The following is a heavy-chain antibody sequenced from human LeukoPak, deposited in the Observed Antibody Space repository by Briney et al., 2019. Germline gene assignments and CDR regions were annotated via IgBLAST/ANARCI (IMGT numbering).Heavy chain of an antibody. CDR1: GGSISSYY. CDR3: ARGRWHQSY. V-gene: IGHV4-34*01. D-gene: IGHD5-24*01. J-gene: IGHJ4*02. Sequence: SETLSLTCTVSGGSISSYYWSWIRQPPGKGLEWIGEINHSGSTNYNPSLKSRVTISVDTSKNQFSLKLSSVTAADTAVYYCARGRWHQSYWGQGTLVTVSS. CDR2: INHSGST.